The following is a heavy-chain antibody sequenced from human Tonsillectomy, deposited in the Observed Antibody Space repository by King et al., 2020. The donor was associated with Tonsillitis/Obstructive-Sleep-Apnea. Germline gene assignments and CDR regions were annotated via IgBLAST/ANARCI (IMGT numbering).Heavy chain of an antibody. Sequence: VQLVESGGGLVQPGGSLKLSCAASGFTFSGSAMHWVRQASGKGLEWVGRIRSKGNSYATAYAASMKGRFTISRDDSKNTAYLQMNSLKTEDTAVYYCTRHETMATSIAHAFDIWGQGTLVTVSS. V-gene: IGHV3-73*01. J-gene: IGHJ3*02. CDR2: IRSKGNSYAT. D-gene: IGHD5-24*01. CDR3: TRHETMATSIAHAFDI. CDR1: GFTFSGSA.